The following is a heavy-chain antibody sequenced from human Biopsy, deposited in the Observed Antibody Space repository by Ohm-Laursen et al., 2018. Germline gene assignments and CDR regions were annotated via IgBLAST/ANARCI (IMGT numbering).Heavy chain of an antibody. Sequence: LRLSLAAPGFSGSRYDINWVRHGPRKGPGGNFYHSETSSHIYDADSVRGRFTVARDIAKNSLYLQLNSLRVEDTAVYYCARDSSRRAREGGMDVWGQGTTVTISS. V-gene: IGHV3-21*01. CDR2: HSETSSHI. D-gene: IGHD6-6*01. CDR1: GFSGSRYD. CDR3: ARDSSRRAREGGMDV. J-gene: IGHJ6*02.